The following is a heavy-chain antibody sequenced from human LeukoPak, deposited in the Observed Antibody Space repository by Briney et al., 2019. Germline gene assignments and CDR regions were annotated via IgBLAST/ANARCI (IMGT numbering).Heavy chain of an antibody. CDR3: AKGRSIAAAGFFDY. D-gene: IGHD6-13*01. Sequence: GGSLRPSCAASGFTFDDYAMHWVRQAPGKGLEWVSGISWNSGSIGYADSVKGRFTISRDNAKNSLYLQMNSLRAEDTALYYCAKGRSIAAAGFFDYWGQGTLVTVSS. V-gene: IGHV3-9*01. CDR2: ISWNSGSI. CDR1: GFTFDDYA. J-gene: IGHJ4*02.